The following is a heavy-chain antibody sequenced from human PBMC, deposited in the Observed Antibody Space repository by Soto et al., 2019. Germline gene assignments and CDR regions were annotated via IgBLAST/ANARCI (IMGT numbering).Heavy chain of an antibody. CDR3: ARAYYDILTGYYNWFDP. CDR1: GGTFSSYA. CDR2: IIPIFGTA. Sequence: EASVKVSCKASGGTFSSYAISWVRQAPGQGLEWMGGIIPIFGTANYAQKYQGRVTITADESTSTAYMELSSLRSEDTAFYYCARAYYDILTGYYNWFDPWGQGTLVTVSS. J-gene: IGHJ5*02. D-gene: IGHD3-9*01. V-gene: IGHV1-69*13.